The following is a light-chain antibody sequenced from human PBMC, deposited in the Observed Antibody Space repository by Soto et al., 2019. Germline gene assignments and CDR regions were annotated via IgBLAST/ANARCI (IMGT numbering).Light chain of an antibody. V-gene: IGKV3-11*01. Sequence: EIVMTQSPATLSVSPGEGATLSCRASQTVSNQLAWYQQKPGQAPRLLIYDASNRATGIPARFSGSGSGTDFTLTISSLEPEDFAVYYCQQRSNWPPKITFGQGTRLEIK. J-gene: IGKJ5*01. CDR1: QTVSNQ. CDR2: DAS. CDR3: QQRSNWPPKIT.